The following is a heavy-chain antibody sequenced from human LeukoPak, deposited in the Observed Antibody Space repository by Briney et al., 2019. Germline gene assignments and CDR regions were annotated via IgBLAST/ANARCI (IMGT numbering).Heavy chain of an antibody. CDR1: GFTFSSYS. J-gene: IGHJ4*02. CDR2: ISSSSSYI. V-gene: IGHV3-21*01. Sequence: NPGGSLRLSCAASGFTFSSYSMNWVRQAPGKGLEWVSSISSSSSYIYYADSVKGRFTISRDNAKNSLYLQMNSLRAEDTAVYYCARGSIGSSWSKHPNEQNYWGQGTLVTVSS. D-gene: IGHD6-13*01. CDR3: ARGSIGSSWSKHPNEQNY.